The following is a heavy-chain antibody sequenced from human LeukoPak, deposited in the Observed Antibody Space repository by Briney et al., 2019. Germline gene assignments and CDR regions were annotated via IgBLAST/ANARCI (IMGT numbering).Heavy chain of an antibody. D-gene: IGHD4-23*01. J-gene: IGHJ4*02. V-gene: IGHV4-59*01. Sequence: SETLSLTCTVSGGSISSYYWSCIRQPPGKGLEWIGYIYYSGSTNYNPSLKSRVTISVDTSKNQFSLKLSSVTAADTAVYYCARGYYGGNPYYFDYWGQGTLVTVSS. CDR3: ARGYYGGNPYYFDY. CDR1: GGSISSYY. CDR2: IYYSGST.